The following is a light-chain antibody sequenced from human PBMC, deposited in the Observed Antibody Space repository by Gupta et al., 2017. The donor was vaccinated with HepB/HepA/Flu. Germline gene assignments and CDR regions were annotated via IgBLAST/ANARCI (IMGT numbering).Light chain of an antibody. CDR2: WAS. CDR3: QHDDSTPID. V-gene: IGKV4-1*01. J-gene: IGKJ3*01. Sequence: DIVMTQSPDSLAVSLGERATINCKSSQSVLYSSNNKNYLAWFQQKPGQAPKLLIYWASTRESGVPDRFSGSGSGTDFTLTISSLQAEDVAVYYCQHDDSTPIDFGHGTKVEIK. CDR1: QSVLYSSNNKNY.